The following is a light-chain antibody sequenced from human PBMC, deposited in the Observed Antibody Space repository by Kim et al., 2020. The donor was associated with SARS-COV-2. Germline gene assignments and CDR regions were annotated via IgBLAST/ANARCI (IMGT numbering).Light chain of an antibody. CDR1: QGITND. J-gene: IGKJ1*01. V-gene: IGKV1-27*01. CDR2: SAF. Sequence: DIQMTQSPSSLSASAGDRVTITCRASQGITNDLAWYQQKPGKVPKLLIYSAFTLQSGVPSRFSASGSGTYFTLTINSLQPEDVATYYCLNYNTAPQTFGQGTKVDIK. CDR3: LNYNTAPQT.